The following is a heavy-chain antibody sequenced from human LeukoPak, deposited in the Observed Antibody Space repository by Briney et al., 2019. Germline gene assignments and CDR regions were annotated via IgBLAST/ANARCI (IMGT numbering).Heavy chain of an antibody. CDR3: ASDYSVGVGAFDM. J-gene: IGHJ3*02. D-gene: IGHD2-15*01. Sequence: GGSLRLSCAASGFTVSSNYMSWVRQAPGKGLECVSVIYSSGGAYYADSVKGRFTISRDNSTNTLHLQMNNLRAEDTAVYYCASDYSVGVGAFDMWGQGTMVNVPS. CDR2: IYSSGGA. CDR1: GFTVSSNY. V-gene: IGHV3-66*01.